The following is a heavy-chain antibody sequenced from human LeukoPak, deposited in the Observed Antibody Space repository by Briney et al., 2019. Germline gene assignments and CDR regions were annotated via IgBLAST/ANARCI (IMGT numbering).Heavy chain of an antibody. CDR1: GYTFTSYD. CDR3: ARGQLSPYDFGFDP. J-gene: IGHJ5*02. Sequence: GASVKVSCKASGYTFTSYDINWVRQATGQGLEWIGWMNPNSGNTGYAQKFQGRVTMTRNTSISTAYMELSSLRSEDTAVYYCARGQLSPYDFGFDPWGQGTLVTVSS. D-gene: IGHD3-3*01. CDR2: MNPNSGNT. V-gene: IGHV1-8*01.